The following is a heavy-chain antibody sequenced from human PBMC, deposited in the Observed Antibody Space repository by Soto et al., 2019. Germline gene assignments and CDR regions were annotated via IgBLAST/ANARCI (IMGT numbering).Heavy chain of an antibody. J-gene: IGHJ5*02. D-gene: IGHD3-3*01. CDR3: AKGAVDYDLWSGYYTLPYNWFDP. V-gene: IGHV3-23*01. CDR2: ISGSGGST. CDR1: GFTFSSYA. Sequence: GGSLRLSCAAPGFTFSSYAMSWVRQAPGKGLEWVSAISGSGGSTYYADSVKGRFTISRDNSKNTLYLQMNSLRAEDTAVYYCAKGAVDYDLWSGYYTLPYNWFDPWGQGTLVTVSS.